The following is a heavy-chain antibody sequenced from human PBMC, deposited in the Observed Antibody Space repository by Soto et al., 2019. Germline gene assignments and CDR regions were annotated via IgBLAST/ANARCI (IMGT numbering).Heavy chain of an antibody. CDR3: AREGAAYGDYGAN. J-gene: IGHJ4*02. CDR1: GFTFSTYR. CDR2: ISSTSTYI. Sequence: EVQLVESGGGLVKPGGSLRLSCAASGFTFSTYRMHWVRQAPGKGLEWVASISSTSTYIYYADSVKGRFTISRDNSKNSLDLQMHSLRVEDTAGYYCAREGAAYGDYGANWGQGTLVTVSS. V-gene: IGHV3-21*01. D-gene: IGHD4-17*01.